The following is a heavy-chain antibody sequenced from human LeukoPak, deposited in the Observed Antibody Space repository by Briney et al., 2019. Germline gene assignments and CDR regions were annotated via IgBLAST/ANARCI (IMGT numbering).Heavy chain of an antibody. D-gene: IGHD5-12*01. V-gene: IGHV1-2*02. CDR2: INPNSGDT. CDR3: ARGSGYLDIVAPRDY. Sequence: ASVKVSCKATGYTFTGYYMHWVRQAPGQGLEWMGWINPNSGDTNLAQKFQGRVTMTRDTSISTAYMELGRLRSDDTAVYYCARGSGYLDIVAPRDYWGQGTLVTVSS. J-gene: IGHJ4*02. CDR1: GYTFTGYY.